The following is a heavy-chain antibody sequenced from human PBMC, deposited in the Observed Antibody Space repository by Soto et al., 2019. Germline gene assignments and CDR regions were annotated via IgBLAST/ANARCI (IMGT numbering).Heavy chain of an antibody. Sequence: QVQLLQSGAEMKQPGASVKVSCRTSGYTFTAFYLHWVRRAPGQGLEWMGWINPKTGVTNYTQNFQGCFTMTRDTSISTAYLELRRLRPADTAFYFCARDRHAYGVSSGSGVGWIEPWGQGTLVTVSS. D-gene: IGHD4-17*01. CDR1: GYTFTAFY. CDR2: INPKTGVT. J-gene: IGHJ5*02. V-gene: IGHV1-2*04. CDR3: ARDRHAYGVSSGSGVGWIEP.